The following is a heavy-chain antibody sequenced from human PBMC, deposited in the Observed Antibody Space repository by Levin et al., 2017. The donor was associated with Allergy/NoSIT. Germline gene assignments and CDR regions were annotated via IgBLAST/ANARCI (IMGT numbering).Heavy chain of an antibody. CDR2: IRSKANSYAT. CDR1: GFTFSGSA. V-gene: IGHV3-73*01. CDR3: TRGVDLSRSTNRFDY. D-gene: IGHD2-2*01. Sequence: GGSLRLSCAASGFTFSGSAMHWVRQASGKGLEWVGRIRSKANSYATAYAASVKGRFTISRDDSKNTAYLQMNSLKTEDTAVYYCTRGVDLSRSTNRFDYWGQGTLVTVSS. J-gene: IGHJ4*02.